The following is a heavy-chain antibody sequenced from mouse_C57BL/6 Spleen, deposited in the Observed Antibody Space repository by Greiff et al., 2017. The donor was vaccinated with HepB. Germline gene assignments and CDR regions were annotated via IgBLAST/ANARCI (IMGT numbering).Heavy chain of an antibody. CDR3: TRSADYYGSSYAWFAY. J-gene: IGHJ3*01. Sequence: VQLQQSGAELVRPGASVTLSCKASGYTFTDYEMHWVKQTPVHGLEWIGAIDPETGGTAYNQKFKGKAILTADKSSSTAYMELRSLTSEDSAVYYCTRSADYYGSSYAWFAYWGQGTLVTVSA. CDR1: GYTFTDYE. V-gene: IGHV1-15*01. D-gene: IGHD1-1*01. CDR2: IDPETGGT.